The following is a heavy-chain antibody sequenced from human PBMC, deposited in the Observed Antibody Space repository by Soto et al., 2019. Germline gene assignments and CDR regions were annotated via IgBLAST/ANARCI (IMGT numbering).Heavy chain of an antibody. V-gene: IGHV3-33*01. CDR3: ARDPGDYYFDY. CDR1: GFTFRSYG. J-gene: IGHJ4*02. Sequence: QVQLVESGGGVVQPGRSLRLSCAASGFTFRSYGMHWVRQAPGKGLEWVAIVWYDGSNSYYTDSVKGRFTISRDNSRTTLHLQMNSLRAEDAAVYYCARDPGDYYFDYWGQGTLVTVSS. CDR2: VWYDGSNS. D-gene: IGHD2-21*01.